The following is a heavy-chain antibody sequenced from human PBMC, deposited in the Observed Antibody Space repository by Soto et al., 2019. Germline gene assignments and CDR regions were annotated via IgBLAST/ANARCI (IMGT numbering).Heavy chain of an antibody. CDR2: ISSSSSTI. J-gene: IGHJ1*01. V-gene: IGHV3-48*01. Sequence: GGSMRLSCTASGFTVSSNYMSWVRQAPGKGLEWVSYISSSSSTIYYADSVKGRFTISRDNSKNMLSLQMDSLTPEDTAVYYCVTEDESSGHAGTFHHWGQGTQVTVAS. CDR1: GFTVSSNY. D-gene: IGHD3-22*01. CDR3: VTEDESSGHAGTFHH.